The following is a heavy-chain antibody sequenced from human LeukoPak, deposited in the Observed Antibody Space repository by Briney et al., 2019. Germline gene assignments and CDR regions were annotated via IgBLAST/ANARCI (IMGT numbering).Heavy chain of an antibody. V-gene: IGHV4-61*02. CDR3: ARIRDYARVNWFDP. D-gene: IGHD4-17*01. J-gene: IGHJ5*02. CDR2: IYTTGSP. CDR1: GGSISSSDYY. Sequence: PSETLSLTCTVSGGSISSSDYYWTWIRQPAGKGLEWIGRIYTTGSPNYSPSLKSRVTISVDTSKNQFSLKLSSVTAADTAVYYCARIRDYARVNWFDPWGQGTLVTVSS.